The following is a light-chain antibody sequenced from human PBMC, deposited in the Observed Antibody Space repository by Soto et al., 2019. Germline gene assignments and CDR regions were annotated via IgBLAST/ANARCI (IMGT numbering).Light chain of an antibody. Sequence: EVVITQSPATLSVSPGERATLSCRASQTVSRNLAWYQQKPGQAPRFLIYGASTRATGIPARFSGRVSGTEGTLTLSRLKSVDGAVYYCQQYDNWPQTFGQGTKVDIK. V-gene: IGKV3-15*01. CDR1: QTVSRN. CDR3: QQYDNWPQT. CDR2: GAS. J-gene: IGKJ1*01.